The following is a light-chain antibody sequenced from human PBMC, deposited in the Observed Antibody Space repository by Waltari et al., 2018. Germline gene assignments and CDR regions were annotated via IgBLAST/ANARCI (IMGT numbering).Light chain of an antibody. CDR1: QKINSW. Sequence: DIQMTQSPSTLSESLGARVTTTCRASQKINSWLAWHQQKPGKAPKLLIYKASSLESGVPSRFSGSGSGTEFTLTISSLQPDDFATYYCLQYNGEPRTFGQGTKVEVK. J-gene: IGKJ1*01. CDR3: LQYNGEPRT. V-gene: IGKV1-5*03. CDR2: KAS.